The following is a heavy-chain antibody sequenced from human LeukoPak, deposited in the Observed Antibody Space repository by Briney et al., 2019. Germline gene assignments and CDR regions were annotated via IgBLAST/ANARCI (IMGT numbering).Heavy chain of an antibody. D-gene: IGHD6-13*01. CDR1: GFTFSSYA. CDR3: AKGSSWYLGAYFDY. J-gene: IGHJ4*02. CDR2: ISGSGGST. Sequence: PGGSLRLSCAASGFTFSSYAMSWVRQAPGKGLEWVSAISGSGGSTYYADSVKGRFTISRDSSKNTLYLQMNSLRAEDTAVYYCAKGSSWYLGAYFDYWGQGTLVTVSS. V-gene: IGHV3-23*01.